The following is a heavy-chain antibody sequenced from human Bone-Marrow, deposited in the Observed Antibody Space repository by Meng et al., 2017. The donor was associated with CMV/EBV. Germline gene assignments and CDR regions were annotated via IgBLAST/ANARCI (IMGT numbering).Heavy chain of an antibody. Sequence: GSLRLSCAVYGGSFSGYYWSWIRRPPGKGLEWIGEINHSGSTNYNPSLKSRVTISVDTSKNQFSLKLSSVTAADTAVYYCARGRDYYDSSGYYYPSFDYWGQGTLVTVSS. CDR2: INHSGST. CDR1: GGSFSGYY. V-gene: IGHV4-34*01. J-gene: IGHJ4*02. CDR3: ARGRDYYDSSGYYYPSFDY. D-gene: IGHD3-22*01.